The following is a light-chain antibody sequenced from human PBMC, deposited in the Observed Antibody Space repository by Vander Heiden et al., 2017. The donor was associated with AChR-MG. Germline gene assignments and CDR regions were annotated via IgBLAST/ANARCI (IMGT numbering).Light chain of an antibody. Sequence: QSALTQPASVSGSPEQSITISCTGASSDVGSYNLVSWYQQLPGKAPKLMIYEVTRRPSEISDRFSGSKSANTASLTISGLQAEDEADYYCCSYAGSSTWVFGGGTKVTVL. CDR1: SSDVGSYNL. J-gene: IGLJ3*02. CDR3: CSYAGSSTWV. CDR2: EVT. V-gene: IGLV2-23*02.